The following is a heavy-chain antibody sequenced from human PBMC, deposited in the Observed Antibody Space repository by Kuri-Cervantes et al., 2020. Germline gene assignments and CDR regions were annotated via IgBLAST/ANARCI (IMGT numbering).Heavy chain of an antibody. CDR1: GFTFSSYG. J-gene: IGHJ4*02. CDR3: ARDSGAVIADS. Sequence: GGSLRLSCAASGFTFSSYGMHWVRQAPGKGLEWVAVIWYDGSNKYYADSVKGRFTISRDNSKNTLYLQMNSLRAEDTAVYYCARDSGAVIADSWGQGTLVTVSS. D-gene: IGHD3-10*01. CDR2: IWYDGSNK. V-gene: IGHV3-33*01.